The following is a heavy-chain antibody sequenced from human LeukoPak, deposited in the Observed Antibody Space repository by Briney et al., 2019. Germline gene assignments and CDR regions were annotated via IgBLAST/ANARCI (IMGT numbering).Heavy chain of an antibody. CDR2: IIPIFGTA. V-gene: IGHV1-69*05. Sequence: SVKVSCKASGGTFSSYAISWVRQAPGQGLEWMGGIIPIFGTANYAQKFQGRVTITTGESTSTAYMELSSLRSEDTAVYYCARDRGRAKWFNFDYWGQGTLVTVSS. D-gene: IGHD3-22*01. CDR3: ARDRGRAKWFNFDY. J-gene: IGHJ4*02. CDR1: GGTFSSYA.